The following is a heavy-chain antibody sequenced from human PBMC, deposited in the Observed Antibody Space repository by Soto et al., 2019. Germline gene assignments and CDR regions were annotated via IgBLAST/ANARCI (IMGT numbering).Heavy chain of an antibody. CDR1: GFTFSSHG. V-gene: IGHV3-30*18. J-gene: IGHJ5*02. D-gene: IGHD2-2*01. CDR3: AKSESSTSPDWFDP. CDR2: ISYDGSEK. Sequence: GGSLRLSCAASGFTFSSHGLHWVRQAPGRGLEWVALISYDGSEKYYVDSVKGRFTISRDNSKNTLYLQMNSLRAEDTAVYYCAKSESSTSPDWFDPWGQGTLVTVSS.